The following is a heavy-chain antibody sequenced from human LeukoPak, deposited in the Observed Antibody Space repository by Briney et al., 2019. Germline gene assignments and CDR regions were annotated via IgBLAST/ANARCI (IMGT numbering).Heavy chain of an antibody. CDR3: AKGLDRFDP. CDR1: GFIFSSSA. D-gene: IGHD2-2*03. Sequence: GESLRLSCAASGFIFSSSAMSWVRQAPGKGLQWVSGLTGSGGNPYYSDSVKGRFTISRDKSRNTMYLQMNSLRAEDTAVYYCAKGLDRFDPWGQGTLVTVSS. V-gene: IGHV3-23*01. J-gene: IGHJ5*02. CDR2: LTGSGGNP.